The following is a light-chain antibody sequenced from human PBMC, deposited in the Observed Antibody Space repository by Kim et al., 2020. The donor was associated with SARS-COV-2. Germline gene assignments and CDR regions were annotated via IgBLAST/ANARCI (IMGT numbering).Light chain of an antibody. Sequence: QSALTQPASVSGSPGQSITISCTGTNSDIGSFNYVSWYQQHPGKAPKLMIYDVNNRPSGVSNRFSGSKSGNTASLTISGLQAEDEAEYYCSSFTSTTQLAVSGTGTKVTVL. CDR2: DVN. J-gene: IGLJ1*01. CDR1: NSDIGSFNY. CDR3: SSFTSTTQLAV. V-gene: IGLV2-14*03.